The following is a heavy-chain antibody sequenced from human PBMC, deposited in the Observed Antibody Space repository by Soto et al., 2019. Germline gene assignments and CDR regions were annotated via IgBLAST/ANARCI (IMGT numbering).Heavy chain of an antibody. Sequence: GESLKISCNGSGYRFSNYCISWVRQMPGKGLEWMGKIDPSDSYSNYSPSFQGHITISSDKTISTAYLQWGSLKASDTAIYYCAREPYSSDWDYGMDVWGQGTTVTVSS. V-gene: IGHV5-10-1*01. CDR3: AREPYSSDWDYGMDV. D-gene: IGHD6-19*01. CDR1: GYRFSNYC. CDR2: IDPSDSYS. J-gene: IGHJ6*02.